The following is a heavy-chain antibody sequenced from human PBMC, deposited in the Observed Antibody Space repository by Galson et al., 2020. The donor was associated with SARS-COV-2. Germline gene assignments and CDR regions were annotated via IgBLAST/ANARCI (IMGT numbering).Heavy chain of an antibody. V-gene: IGHV4-59*11. CDR2: IYYSGST. Sequence: SETLSLTCTVSGGSISSHYWSWIRQPPGKGLEWIGYIYYSGSTNYNPSLKSRVTISVDTSKNQFSLKLSSVTAADTAVYYCARAPRGWLHPWADAFDIWGLGTMVTVSS. J-gene: IGHJ3*02. CDR1: GGSISSHY. CDR3: ARAPRGWLHPWADAFDI. D-gene: IGHD5-12*01.